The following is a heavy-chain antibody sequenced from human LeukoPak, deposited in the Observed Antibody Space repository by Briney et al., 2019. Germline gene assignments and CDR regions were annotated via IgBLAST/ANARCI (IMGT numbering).Heavy chain of an antibody. CDR1: GGSINIYY. J-gene: IGHJ6*03. CDR2: IYTSGST. Sequence: SETLSLTCTVSGGSINIYYWSWIRQPPGKGLEWIGRIYTSGSTNYNPSLKSRVTMSVDTSKNQFSLKLSSVTAADTAVYYCARAPDYYYYYYMDVWGKGTTVTVSS. CDR3: ARAPDYYYYYYMDV. V-gene: IGHV4-4*07.